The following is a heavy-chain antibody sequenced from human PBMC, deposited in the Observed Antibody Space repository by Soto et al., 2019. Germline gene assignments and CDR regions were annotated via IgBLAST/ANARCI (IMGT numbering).Heavy chain of an antibody. V-gene: IGHV2-26*01. D-gene: IGHD3-10*01. J-gene: IGHJ6*02. CDR3: ARAIPDPVLLWFGEGGGGMDV. Sequence: QVTLKESGPVLVKPTETLTLTCTVSGFSLSNARMGVSWIRQPPGKALEWLAHIFSNDEKSYSTSLKSRLTISKDTSKSQVVLTMNNMDPVDTATYYWARAIPDPVLLWFGEGGGGMDVWGQGTTVTVSS. CDR1: GFSLSNARMG. CDR2: IFSNDEK.